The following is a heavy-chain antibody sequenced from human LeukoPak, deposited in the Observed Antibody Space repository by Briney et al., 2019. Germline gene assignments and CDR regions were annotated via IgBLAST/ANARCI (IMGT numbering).Heavy chain of an antibody. J-gene: IGHJ2*01. CDR3: AGRFDL. CDR2: ISGSGGTT. CDR1: GFIFFAYG. Sequence: GGSLRLSCAASGFIFFAYGMTWVRQAPGKGLEWVSSISGSGGTTYYADSVKGRFTISRDNSKNTLYLQMNSLRAEDTAVYYCAGRFDLWGRGTLVTVSS. V-gene: IGHV3-23*01.